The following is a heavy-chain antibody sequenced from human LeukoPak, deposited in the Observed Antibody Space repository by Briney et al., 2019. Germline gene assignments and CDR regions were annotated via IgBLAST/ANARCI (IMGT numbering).Heavy chain of an antibody. V-gene: IGHV3-7*01. J-gene: IGHJ4*02. CDR2: IRQDGSEK. D-gene: IGHD1-1*01. CDR3: ARSTAGLDY. CDR1: GFTFSNYW. Sequence: GGSLRLSCAASGFTFSNYWMSWVRQAPGKGLEWVANIRQDGSEKYYVDSMRGRFTISRDNAKNSLYLQMSSLRAEDRAVYYCARSTAGLDYWGQGTLVTVSS.